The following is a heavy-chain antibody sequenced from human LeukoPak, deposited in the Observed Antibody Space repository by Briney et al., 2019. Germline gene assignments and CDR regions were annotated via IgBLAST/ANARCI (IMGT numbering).Heavy chain of an antibody. CDR1: GGSISSGDYY. V-gene: IGHV4-30-4*01. CDR3: AREALYCSSTSCRAFDP. J-gene: IGHJ5*02. Sequence: SGTLSLTCTVSGGSISSGDYYWSWIRQPPGKGLEWIGYIYYSGSTYYNPSLKSRVTISVDTSKNQFSLKLSSVTAADTAVYYCAREALYCSSTSCRAFDPWGQGTLVTVSS. CDR2: IYYSGST. D-gene: IGHD2-2*01.